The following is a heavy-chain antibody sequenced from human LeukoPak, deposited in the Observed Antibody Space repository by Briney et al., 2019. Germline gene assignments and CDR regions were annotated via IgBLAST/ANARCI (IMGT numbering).Heavy chain of an antibody. V-gene: IGHV3-23*01. CDR2: ISGSGAST. Sequence: PGGSLRLSCLTSGFTFSTNAMSWVRQAPGKGLEWISGISGSGASTYYADSVTGRFTISRDNSKNTLYLQMNSLRAEDTAVYYCAKELTVDYWGQGTLVTVSS. D-gene: IGHD3-9*01. CDR3: AKELTVDY. J-gene: IGHJ4*02. CDR1: GFTFSTNA.